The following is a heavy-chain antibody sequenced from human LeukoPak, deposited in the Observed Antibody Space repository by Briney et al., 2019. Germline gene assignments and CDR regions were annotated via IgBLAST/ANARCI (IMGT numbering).Heavy chain of an antibody. CDR2: INPYSGDT. D-gene: IGHD5-18*01. J-gene: IGHJ4*02. Sequence: GASVKVSCKASGYTFTYYYMHWVRQAPGQGLEWMGWINPYSGDTNYAQKFQGRVTMTRDTSITTAYMDLSRLKSDDTAVYYCARDPGYSSPRGDYWGQGTLVTVSS. CDR1: GYTFTYYY. CDR3: ARDPGYSSPRGDY. V-gene: IGHV1-2*02.